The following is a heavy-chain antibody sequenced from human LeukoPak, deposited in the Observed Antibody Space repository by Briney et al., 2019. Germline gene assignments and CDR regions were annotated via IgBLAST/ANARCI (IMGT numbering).Heavy chain of an antibody. CDR2: INPNSGGT. D-gene: IGHD5-24*01. V-gene: IGHV1-2*02. Sequence: ASVKLSCKASGYTFTGYYMHWVRHAPGQGLEFMGWINPNSGGTNYAQKFQGRVTMTRGTSISAVYMELSRLRSDDTAVYYCARDSIGAYKVVQYWGQGTLVTVSS. CDR3: ARDSIGAYKVVQY. J-gene: IGHJ1*01. CDR1: GYTFTGYY.